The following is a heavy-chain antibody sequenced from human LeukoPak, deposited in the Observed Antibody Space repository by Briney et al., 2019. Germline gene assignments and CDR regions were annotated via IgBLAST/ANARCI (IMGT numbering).Heavy chain of an antibody. CDR1: GFTFTTYA. V-gene: IGHV3-30*04. CDR2: ISYDDGSNK. D-gene: IGHD2-2*02. Sequence: GGSLRLSCAASGFTFTTYALHWVRQAPGKGLEWVAVISYDDGSNKYYADSVKGRSTISRDNSKNTLYLQMNSLRTEDTAVYYCARESGGNTPYYFDCWGQGTLVTVS. CDR3: ARESGGNTPYYFDC. J-gene: IGHJ4*02.